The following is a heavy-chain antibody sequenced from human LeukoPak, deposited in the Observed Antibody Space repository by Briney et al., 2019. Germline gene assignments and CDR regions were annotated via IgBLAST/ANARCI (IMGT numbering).Heavy chain of an antibody. D-gene: IGHD6-13*01. Sequence: SETLSLTCTVSGGSISSYYWSWIQQPPGKGLEWIGYIYYSGSTNYNPSLKSRVTISVDTSKNQFSLKLSSVTAADTAVYYCARLRYSSSWSFDYWGQGTLVTVSS. CDR2: IYYSGST. V-gene: IGHV4-59*01. CDR1: GGSISSYY. J-gene: IGHJ4*02. CDR3: ARLRYSSSWSFDY.